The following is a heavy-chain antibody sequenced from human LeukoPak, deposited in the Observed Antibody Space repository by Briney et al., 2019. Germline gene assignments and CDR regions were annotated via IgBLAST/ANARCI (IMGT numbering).Heavy chain of an antibody. CDR1: GGSISSSSYY. Sequence: SETLSLTCTVSGGSISSSSYYWGWIRQPPGKGLEWIGSIYYSGSTYYNPSLKSRVTISVDTSKNQFSLKLSPVTAADTAVYYCARGRYDFWRGKYYFDYWGQGTLVTVSS. V-gene: IGHV4-39*07. CDR2: IYYSGST. J-gene: IGHJ4*02. CDR3: ARGRYDFWRGKYYFDY. D-gene: IGHD3-3*01.